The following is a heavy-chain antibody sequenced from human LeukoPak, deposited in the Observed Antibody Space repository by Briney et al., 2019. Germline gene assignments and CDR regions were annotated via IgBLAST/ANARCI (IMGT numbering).Heavy chain of an antibody. CDR2: INPSGGST. V-gene: IGHV1-46*01. CDR1: GYTFTSYY. D-gene: IGHD5-18*01. J-gene: IGHJ6*03. Sequence: ASVKVSCKASGYTFTSYYMHWVRQAPGQGLEWMGIINPSGGSTSYAQKFQGRVTMTRDMSTSTVYMELSSLRSEDTAVYYCARDRGRGYSYTFVGYYYYVDVWGKGTTVTVSS. CDR3: ARDRGRGYSYTFVGYYYYVDV.